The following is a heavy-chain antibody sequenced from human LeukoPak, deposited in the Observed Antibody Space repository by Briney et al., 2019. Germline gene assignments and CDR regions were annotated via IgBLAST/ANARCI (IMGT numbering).Heavy chain of an antibody. J-gene: IGHJ4*02. CDR3: AKDSTVTISSLDY. D-gene: IGHD4-11*01. CDR1: GFTFSSYG. Sequence: GRSLRLSCAASGFTFSSYGMHWVRQAPGKGLEWVAVIWYDGSNKYYADSVKGRFTISRDNSKNTLYLQMNSLRAEDTAVYYCAKDSTVTISSLDYWGQGTLVTVSS. CDR2: IWYDGSNK. V-gene: IGHV3-33*06.